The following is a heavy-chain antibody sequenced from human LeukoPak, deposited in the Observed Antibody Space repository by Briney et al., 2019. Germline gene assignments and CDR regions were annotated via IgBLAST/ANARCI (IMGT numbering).Heavy chain of an antibody. Sequence: GGSLRLSCAASGFTFSSYAMNWVRQAPGRGLEWVSTISGSGSGTYYADSVKGRFTISRHTSKKTLYLQMNSLRAEDTAVYYCAREVMAKRRAFDIWGQGTVVTVSS. CDR2: ISGSGSGT. J-gene: IGHJ3*02. V-gene: IGHV3-23*01. D-gene: IGHD2-8*01. CDR3: AREVMAKRRAFDI. CDR1: GFTFSSYA.